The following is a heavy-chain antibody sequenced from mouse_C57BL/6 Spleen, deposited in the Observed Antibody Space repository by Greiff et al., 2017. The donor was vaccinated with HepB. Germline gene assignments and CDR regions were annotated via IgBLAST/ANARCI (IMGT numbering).Heavy chain of an antibody. D-gene: IGHD2-4*01. V-gene: IGHV1-72*01. J-gene: IGHJ3*01. CDR2: IDPNSGGT. CDR3: ARERGYDYDEGFAY. Sequence: QVQLQQPGAELVKPGASVKLSCKASGYTFTSYWMHWVKQRPGRGLEWIGRIDPNSGGTKYNEKFKSKATLTVDKPSSTAYMQLSSLTSEDSAVYYCARERGYDYDEGFAYWGQGTLVTVSA. CDR1: GYTFTSYW.